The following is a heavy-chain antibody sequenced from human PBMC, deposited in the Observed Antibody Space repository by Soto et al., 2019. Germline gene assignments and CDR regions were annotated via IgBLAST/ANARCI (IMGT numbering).Heavy chain of an antibody. J-gene: IGHJ6*02. CDR1: GFTFSNYA. CDR3: ARPIVPAIQNHPYYYYGLDV. V-gene: IGHV3-30-3*01. D-gene: IGHD2-2*01. Sequence: QVQLVESGGGVVQPGRSLRLSCAASGFTFSNYAMHWVRQAPGKGLDWVAVVSFDGSNSYYADSVKGRFTISRDNSKNTLFLQKNKLRPEDTAVYFCARPIVPAIQNHPYYYYGLDVWGQGTTVTVSS. CDR2: VSFDGSNS.